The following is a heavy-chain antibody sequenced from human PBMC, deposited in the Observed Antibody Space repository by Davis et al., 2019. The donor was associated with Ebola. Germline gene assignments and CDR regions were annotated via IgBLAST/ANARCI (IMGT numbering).Heavy chain of an antibody. D-gene: IGHD3-3*01. CDR2: IYYSGST. V-gene: IGHV4-61*01. CDR1: GGSISSSRYY. Sequence: SETLSLTCTVSGGSISSSRYYWSWIRQPPGKGLEWIGYIYYSGSTNYNPSLKSRVTISVDTSKNQFSLKLSSVTAADTAVYYCARVGYNFWSGYLSGNWFDPWGQGTLVTVSS. J-gene: IGHJ5*02. CDR3: ARVGYNFWSGYLSGNWFDP.